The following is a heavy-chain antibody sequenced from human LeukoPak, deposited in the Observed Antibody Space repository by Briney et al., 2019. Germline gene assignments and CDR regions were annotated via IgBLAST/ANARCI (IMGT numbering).Heavy chain of an antibody. J-gene: IGHJ4*02. D-gene: IGHD3-10*01. CDR2: ISYDGSNK. V-gene: IGHV3-30*03. CDR3: ARDREWFGELLFGGYFDH. CDR1: GFTFSNAW. Sequence: GGSLRLSCAASGFTFSNAWMSWVRQAPGKGLEWVAVISYDGSNKYYADSVKGRFTISRDNSKNTLYLQMNSLRAEDTAVYYCARDREWFGELLFGGYFDHWGQGTLVTVSS.